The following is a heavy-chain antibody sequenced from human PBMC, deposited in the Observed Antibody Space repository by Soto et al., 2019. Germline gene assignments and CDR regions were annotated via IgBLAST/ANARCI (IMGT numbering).Heavy chain of an antibody. CDR2: INHSGST. Sequence: QVQLQQCGAGLLKPSETLSLTCAVYGGSFSGYYWTWIRQPPGTGLEWIGEINHSGSTNYNPSLKSRVTISVDTSKNQFSLKLTSVTAADTAVYYCARDKITGLFDYWVQGTLVTVSS. D-gene: IGHD2-8*02. V-gene: IGHV4-34*01. CDR1: GGSFSGYY. CDR3: ARDKITGLFDY. J-gene: IGHJ4*02.